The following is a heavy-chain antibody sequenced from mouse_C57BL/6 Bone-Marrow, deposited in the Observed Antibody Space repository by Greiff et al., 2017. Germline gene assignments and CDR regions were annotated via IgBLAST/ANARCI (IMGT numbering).Heavy chain of an antibody. V-gene: IGHV1-54*01. D-gene: IGHD2-3*01. J-gene: IGHJ2*01. CDR2: INPGSGGT. CDR3: ARWSPFYDGSRY. CDR1: GYAFTNYL. Sequence: QVQLQQSGAELVRPGTSVKVSCQASGYAFTNYLIELVKQRPGQGLEWIGVINPGSGGTNYNEKFKGKATLTADKSSSTAYMQLSSLTSEDSAVYFCARWSPFYDGSRYWGQGTTLTVSS.